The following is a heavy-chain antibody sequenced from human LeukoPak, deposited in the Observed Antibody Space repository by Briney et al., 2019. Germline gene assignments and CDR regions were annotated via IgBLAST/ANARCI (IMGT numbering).Heavy chain of an antibody. J-gene: IGHJ6*02. CDR2: ISSSSGTI. D-gene: IGHD3-10*01. CDR3: ARYFGDPQGMDV. CDR1: GFSFSSYH. Sequence: GGSLRLSCAASGFSFSSYHMSWVRQAPGKGLEWVSYISSSSGTIYYADSVKGRFTTSRDDAKNSLYLQMNSLRDEDTGLYYCARYFGDPQGMDVWGQGTTVTVSS. V-gene: IGHV3-48*02.